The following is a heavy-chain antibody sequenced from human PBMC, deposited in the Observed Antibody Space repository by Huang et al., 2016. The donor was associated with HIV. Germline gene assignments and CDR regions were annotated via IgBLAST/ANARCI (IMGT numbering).Heavy chain of an antibody. V-gene: IGHV4-39*01. CDR2: FFYDGNT. CDR3: AAMVRGVISYFDY. Sequence: QLQLQESGPGLVKPSETLSLTCTVSDGSISSSSYYWGWIRQPPGKGLEWIATFFYDGNTYYNPSLNSRVTISVDTSKNQFSLNLSSVTAADTAVYYCAAMVRGVISYFDYWGQGTLVTVSS. D-gene: IGHD3-10*01. J-gene: IGHJ4*02. CDR1: DGSISSSSYY.